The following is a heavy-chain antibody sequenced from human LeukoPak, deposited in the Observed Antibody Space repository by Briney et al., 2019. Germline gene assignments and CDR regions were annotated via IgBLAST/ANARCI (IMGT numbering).Heavy chain of an antibody. V-gene: IGHV3-7*03. D-gene: IGHD3-10*01. J-gene: IGHJ4*02. CDR3: ARQRFGQYFDY. CDR2: INEDGGAK. CDR1: GFALSDYW. Sequence: GGSLRLSCAASGFALSDYWMTWVRQAPGKGLEWVADINEDGGAKHYVDSVKGRFTISRDNAKKSLYLQMNSLRAEDTAVYYCARQRFGQYFDYWGQGTLVTVSS.